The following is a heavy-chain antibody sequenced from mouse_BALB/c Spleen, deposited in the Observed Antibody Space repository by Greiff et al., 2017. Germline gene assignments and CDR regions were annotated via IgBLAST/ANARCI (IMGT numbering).Heavy chain of an antibody. CDR2: INPGSGGT. J-gene: IGHJ3*01. Sequence: VQLQQSGAELVRPGTSVKVSCKASGYAFTNYLIEWVKQRPGQGLEWIGVINPGSGGTNYNEKFKGKATLTADKSSSTAYMQLSSLTSDDSAVYFCASHYDGSTWFAYWGQGTLVTVSA. CDR3: ASHYDGSTWFAY. CDR1: GYAFTNYL. D-gene: IGHD2-3*01. V-gene: IGHV1-54*01.